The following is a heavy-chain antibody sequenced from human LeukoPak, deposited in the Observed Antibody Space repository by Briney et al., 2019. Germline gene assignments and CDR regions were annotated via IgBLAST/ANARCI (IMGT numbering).Heavy chain of an antibody. Sequence: ASVKVSCKASGYTFTSFYMHWVRQAPGQGLEWMGIFNPSGSSTTYAQKFQGRVTMTRDTSTSIVYMELSSLGSEDTAVYYCARGHDSSGLNWYFDLWGRGTLVTVSS. J-gene: IGHJ2*01. CDR3: ARGHDSSGLNWYFDL. CDR1: GYTFTSFY. D-gene: IGHD3-22*01. CDR2: FNPSGSST. V-gene: IGHV1-46*01.